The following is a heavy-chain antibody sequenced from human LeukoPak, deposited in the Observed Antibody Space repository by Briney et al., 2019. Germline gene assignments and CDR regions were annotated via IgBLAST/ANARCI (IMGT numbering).Heavy chain of an antibody. Sequence: ASVKASCKASGYTFTGYYMHWVRQAPGQGLEWMGWINPNSGGTNYAQKFQGRVTMTRDTSISTAYMELSRLRSDDTAVYYCARLVGDYGDYYYYYGMDVWGQGTTVTVSS. CDR2: INPNSGGT. J-gene: IGHJ6*02. CDR3: ARLVGDYGDYYYYYGMDV. CDR1: GYTFTGYY. D-gene: IGHD4-17*01. V-gene: IGHV1-2*02.